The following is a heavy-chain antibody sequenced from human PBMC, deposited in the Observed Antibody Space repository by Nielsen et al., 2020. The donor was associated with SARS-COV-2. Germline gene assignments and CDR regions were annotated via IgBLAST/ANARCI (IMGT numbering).Heavy chain of an antibody. D-gene: IGHD5-18*01. J-gene: IGHJ4*02. CDR1: GYTLSSHY. CDR3: AGAKDTAMVGES. Sequence: ASVKVSCKASGYTLSSHYFHWVRQAPGQGLEWMGIMSPTGGSTTYAQKFRGRVTITRDTSTNTIYMDLSSLTSEDTAVYYCAGAKDTAMVGESWGQGTQVTVSS. V-gene: IGHV1-46*01. CDR2: MSPTGGST.